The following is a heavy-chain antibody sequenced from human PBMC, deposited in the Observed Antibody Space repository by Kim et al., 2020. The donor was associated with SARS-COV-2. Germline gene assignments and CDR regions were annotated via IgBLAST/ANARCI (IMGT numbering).Heavy chain of an antibody. D-gene: IGHD3-10*01. CDR3: ARSPRDLTMVRDYGMDV. Sequence: ASVKVSCKASGYTFTSYGISWVRQAPGQGLEWMGWISAYNGNTNYAQKLQGRVTMTTDTSTSTAYMELRSLRSDDTAVYYCARSPRDLTMVRDYGMDVWGQGTTVTVSS. V-gene: IGHV1-18*01. CDR2: ISAYNGNT. CDR1: GYTFTSYG. J-gene: IGHJ6*02.